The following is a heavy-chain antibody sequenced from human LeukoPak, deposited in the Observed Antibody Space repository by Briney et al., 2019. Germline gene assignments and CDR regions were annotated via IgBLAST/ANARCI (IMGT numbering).Heavy chain of an antibody. Sequence: PGGSLRLSCVASGFTVSSNYMSWVRQAPGKGLEWVSAISGSGGSTYCADSVKGQFTISRDNSKNTLYLQMNSLRAEDTAVYYCAKDLTGIAAAGHFDYWGQGTLVTVSS. CDR2: ISGSGGST. V-gene: IGHV3-23*01. CDR3: AKDLTGIAAAGHFDY. D-gene: IGHD6-13*01. CDR1: GFTVSSNY. J-gene: IGHJ4*02.